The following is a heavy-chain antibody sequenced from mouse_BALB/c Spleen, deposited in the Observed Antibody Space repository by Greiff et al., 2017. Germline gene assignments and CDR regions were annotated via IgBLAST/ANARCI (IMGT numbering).Heavy chain of an antibody. D-gene: IGHD1-1*01. CDR3: TRRGYGSSYGFAY. V-gene: IGHV1S81*02. CDR2: INPSNGGT. J-gene: IGHJ3*01. CDR1: GYTFTSYY. Sequence: QVQLQQSGAELVKPGASVKLSCKASGYTFTSYYMYWVKQRPGQGLEWIGEINPSNGGTNFNEKFKSKATLTVDKSSSTAYMQLSSLTSEDSAVYYCTRRGYGSSYGFAYWGQGTLVTVSA.